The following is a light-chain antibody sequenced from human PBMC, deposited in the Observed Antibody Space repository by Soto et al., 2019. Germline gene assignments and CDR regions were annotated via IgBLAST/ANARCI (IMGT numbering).Light chain of an antibody. CDR2: EVS. CDR1: SSDIGDYNY. V-gene: IGLV2-8*01. J-gene: IGLJ2*01. Sequence: QSALTQPPSASGSPGQSVTVSCTGTSSDIGDYNYVSWYQQHPDKAPKLMIYEVSKRPSGVPDRFSGSKSGNTASLTVSGLQADDAADYYCSLYVGNNNLVFGGGTKLTVL. CDR3: SLYVGNNNLV.